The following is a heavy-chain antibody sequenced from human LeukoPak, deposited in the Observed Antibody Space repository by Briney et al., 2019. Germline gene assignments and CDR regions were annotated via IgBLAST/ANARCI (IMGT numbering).Heavy chain of an antibody. CDR2: IYYSGSP. CDR3: ARAKYYYGSGSYHFDY. Sequence: SETLSLTCTVSGRSISSHYWSWIRQPPGKGLECIGYIYYSGSPNYNPPLKSRVTISVATSKNQFSLKLSSVTAADTAVYYCARAKYYYGSGSYHFDYWGQGTLVTVSS. CDR1: GRSISSHY. J-gene: IGHJ4*02. D-gene: IGHD3-10*01. V-gene: IGHV4-59*11.